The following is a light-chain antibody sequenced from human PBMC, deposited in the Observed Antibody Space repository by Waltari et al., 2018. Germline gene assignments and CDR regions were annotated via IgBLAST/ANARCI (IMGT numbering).Light chain of an antibody. V-gene: IGLV1-44*01. Sequence: QSVLTQPPSASGTPGQRVPISCSGSNSHIGSNAVNWYQQLPETAPKRLIYTDNQRPSGVPDRFSGSKSGTSASLAISGLQSEDEADYHCATWDDSLNGWVFGGGTKVTVL. CDR3: ATWDDSLNGWV. J-gene: IGLJ3*02. CDR1: NSHIGSNA. CDR2: TDN.